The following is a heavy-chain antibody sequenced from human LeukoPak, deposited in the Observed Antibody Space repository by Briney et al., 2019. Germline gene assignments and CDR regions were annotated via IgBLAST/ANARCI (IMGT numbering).Heavy chain of an antibody. CDR2: ISYDGSNK. V-gene: IGHV3-30*03. D-gene: IGHD3-22*01. CDR1: GFTFSNYG. Sequence: GGSLRLSCAASGFTFSNYGMHWVRQAPGKGLEWVAVISYDGSNKYYADSVKGRFTISRDNSKNTLYLQMNSLRAEDTAVYYCAVYYYDSSGYYSFDYWGQGTLVTVSS. CDR3: AVYYYDSSGYYSFDY. J-gene: IGHJ4*02.